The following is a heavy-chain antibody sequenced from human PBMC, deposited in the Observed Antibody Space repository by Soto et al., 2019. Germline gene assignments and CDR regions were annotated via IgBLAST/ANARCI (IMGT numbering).Heavy chain of an antibody. CDR3: ARDLAARPDVSSQNLFHGMDV. Sequence: PSETLSLTCTVSGGSISSGGYYWSWIRQHPGKGLEWIGYIYYSGSTYYNPSLKSRVTISVDTSKNQFSLKLSSVTAADTAVYYCARDLAARPDVSSQNLFHGMDVWGQGTTVTV. V-gene: IGHV4-31*03. D-gene: IGHD6-6*01. J-gene: IGHJ6*02. CDR1: GGSISSGGYY. CDR2: IYYSGST.